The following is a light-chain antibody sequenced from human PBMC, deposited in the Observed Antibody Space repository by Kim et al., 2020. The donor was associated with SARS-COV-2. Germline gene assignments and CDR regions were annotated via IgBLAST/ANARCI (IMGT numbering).Light chain of an antibody. Sequence: SQTATLTCTWNSNNVGNQGASWLHHHQGHPPKVLSYRSNNRPSGISERLSASRSGNTASLTITGLKPEDEADYYCSAWDSSLNAVVFGGGTQLTVL. V-gene: IGLV10-54*01. CDR1: SNNVGNQG. J-gene: IGLJ2*01. CDR2: RSN. CDR3: SAWDSSLNAVV.